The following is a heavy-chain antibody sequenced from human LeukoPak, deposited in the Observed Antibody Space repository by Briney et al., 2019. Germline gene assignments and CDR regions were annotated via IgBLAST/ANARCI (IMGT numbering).Heavy chain of an antibody. CDR3: VRGPRYYDDSGFHYGVFDI. CDR2: IYPGGAI. D-gene: IGHD3-22*01. V-gene: IGHV3-53*01. Sequence: GDSLRLSCAASEFTVTSNYMSWVRQAPGKGLQWVSVIYPGGAIYYADSVKGRFIIFRDNSKNTLSLQMNSLTADDTAVYYCVRGPRYYDDSGFHYGVFDIWGQGTVVTASS. J-gene: IGHJ3*02. CDR1: EFTVTSNY.